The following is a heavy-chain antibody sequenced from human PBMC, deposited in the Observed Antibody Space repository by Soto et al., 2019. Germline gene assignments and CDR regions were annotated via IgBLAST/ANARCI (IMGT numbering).Heavy chain of an antibody. J-gene: IGHJ5*02. CDR3: ARAPYDFWSGFPNWFDP. CDR1: GYTFTSYA. V-gene: IGHV1-3*01. D-gene: IGHD3-3*01. Sequence: GASVKVSCKASGYTFTSYAIHWVRQAPGQNLKWLGWINPDNGNTRYSQSFQGRVAITRDTSARTAYMEVTSLTTEDTSVYYCARAPYDFWSGFPNWFDPWGQGTPVTVSS. CDR2: INPDNGNT.